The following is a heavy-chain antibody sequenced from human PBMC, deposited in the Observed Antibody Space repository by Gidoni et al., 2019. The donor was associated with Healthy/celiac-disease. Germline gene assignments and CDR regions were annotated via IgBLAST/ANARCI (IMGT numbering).Heavy chain of an antibody. CDR3: ARARVDYGDNPDYYYYGMDV. CDR1: GFTFSSYD. Sequence: EVQLVESGGGLVQHGGSLRLSCAASGFTFSSYDMHWVRQATGKGLDWVSAIGTAGDTYYPGSVKGRFTISRENAKNSLYLQMNSLRAGDTAVYYCARARVDYGDNPDYYYYGMDVWGQGTTVTVSS. D-gene: IGHD4-17*01. J-gene: IGHJ6*02. CDR2: IGTAGDT. V-gene: IGHV3-13*01.